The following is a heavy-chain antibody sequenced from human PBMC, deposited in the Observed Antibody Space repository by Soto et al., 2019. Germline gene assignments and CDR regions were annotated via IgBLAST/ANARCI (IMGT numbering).Heavy chain of an antibody. V-gene: IGHV3-33*01. J-gene: IGHJ1*01. CDR1: GFTFGTYG. D-gene: IGHD6-19*01. Sequence: GGSMRLSCAASGFTFGTYGMHWVRPAPGKGLEWVSVIWLDGSNKTYADSVKGRFTISRDNSKSMLYLQMNSLRAEDTAVYYCASDRSADRLVQYFQHWGPGTLVTVSS. CDR2: IWLDGSNK. CDR3: ASDRSADRLVQYFQH.